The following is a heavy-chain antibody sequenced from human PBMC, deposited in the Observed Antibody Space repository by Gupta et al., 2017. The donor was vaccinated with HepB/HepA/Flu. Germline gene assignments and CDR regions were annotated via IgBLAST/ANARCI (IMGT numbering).Heavy chain of an antibody. Sequence: RQDGSTTYYVDSVKGRFTISRDNVRNSLYLQMNSLRAEDTAVYYCARDRDYYDSGSYYDAFDIWGQGTLVTVSS. D-gene: IGHD3-10*01. V-gene: IGHV3-7*01. CDR3: ARDRDYYDSGSYYDAFDI. CDR2: RQDGSTT. J-gene: IGHJ3*02.